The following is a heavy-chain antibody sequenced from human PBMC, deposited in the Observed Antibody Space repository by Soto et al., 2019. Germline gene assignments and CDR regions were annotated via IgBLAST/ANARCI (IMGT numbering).Heavy chain of an antibody. V-gene: IGHV1-46*03. CDR1: GSIFPSYY. CDR3: SRVDPGETSPFDH. Sequence: ASVKVSWKASGSIFPSYYIHWVRQAPGQGLEWMGWINPFDGSRMFAQSFQGRVTMTRDTSTSTVYMEVSSLRSEDTAVYYCSRVDPGETSPFDHWG. J-gene: IGHJ4*01. D-gene: IGHD3-10*01. CDR2: INPFDGSR.